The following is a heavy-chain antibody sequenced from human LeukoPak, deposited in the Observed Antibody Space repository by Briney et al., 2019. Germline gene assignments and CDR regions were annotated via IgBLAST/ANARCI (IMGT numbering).Heavy chain of an antibody. J-gene: IGHJ4*02. D-gene: IGHD6-19*01. CDR2: INHSGST. CDR3: AREERDSSGWYRGVNFDY. CDR1: GGSISSSSYY. V-gene: IGHV4-39*07. Sequence: SETLSLTCTVFGGSISSSSYYWSWIRQPPGKGLEWIGEINHSGSTNYNPSLKSRVTISVDTSKNQFSLKLSSVTAADTAVYYCAREERDSSGWYRGVNFDYWGQGTLVTVSS.